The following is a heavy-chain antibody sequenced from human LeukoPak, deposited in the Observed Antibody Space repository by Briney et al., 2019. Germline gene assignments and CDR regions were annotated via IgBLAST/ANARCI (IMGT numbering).Heavy chain of an antibody. J-gene: IGHJ4*02. CDR3: ARQQLDSSGYFNFDY. CDR1: GYSISSGYY. D-gene: IGHD3-22*01. Sequence: SETLSLTCAVSGYSISSGYYWGWIRQPPGKGLEWIGSIYHSGSTYYNPSLKSRVTTSVDTSKNQFSLKLSSVTAADTAVYYCARQQLDSSGYFNFDYWGQGTLVTVSS. CDR2: IYHSGST. V-gene: IGHV4-38-2*01.